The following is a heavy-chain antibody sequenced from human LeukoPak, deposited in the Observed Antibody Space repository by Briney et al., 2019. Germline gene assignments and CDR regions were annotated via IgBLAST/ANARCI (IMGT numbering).Heavy chain of an antibody. J-gene: IGHJ4*02. CDR3: AKDKRGGMDGDYYFDY. V-gene: IGHV3-23*01. CDR2: ISGSGGST. D-gene: IGHD4-17*01. CDR1: GFTFSSYA. Sequence: SGGSLRLSCAASGFTFSSYAMSWVRQAPGKGLEWVSAISGSGGSTYCADSVKGRFTISRDNSKNTLYLQMNSLRAEDTAVYYCAKDKRGGMDGDYYFDYWGQGTLVTVSS.